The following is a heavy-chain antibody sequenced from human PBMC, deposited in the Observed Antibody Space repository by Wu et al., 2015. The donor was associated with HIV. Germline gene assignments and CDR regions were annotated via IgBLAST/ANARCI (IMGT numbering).Heavy chain of an antibody. J-gene: IGHJ6*03. Sequence: QLVQSGAEVKKPGASVKVSCKASGYTFTTYGITWVRQAPGQGLEWMGWISANNGNTLHAQKFQGRVTMTTDTSTNTAYMEMASLKSDDTAVYFXARGIAAAGRPGYYYYYMDVWGKGTTVTVS. D-gene: IGHD6-13*01. CDR2: ISANNGNT. V-gene: IGHV1-18*01. CDR1: GYTFTTYG. CDR3: ARGIAAAGRPGYYYYYMDV.